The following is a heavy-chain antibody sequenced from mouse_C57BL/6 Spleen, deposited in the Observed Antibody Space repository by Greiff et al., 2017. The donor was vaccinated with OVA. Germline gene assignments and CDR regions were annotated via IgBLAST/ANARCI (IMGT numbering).Heavy chain of an antibody. CDR3: TRDRGVYYGNFFDY. D-gene: IGHD2-1*01. V-gene: IGHV5-9-1*02. CDR2: ISSGGDYI. Sequence: EVQLVESGEGLVKPGGSLKLSCAASGFTFSSYAMSWVRQTPEKRLEWVAYISSGGDYIYYADTVKGRFTISRDNARNTLYLQMSSLKSEDTAMYYCTRDRGVYYGNFFDYWGQGTTLTVSS. J-gene: IGHJ2*01. CDR1: GFTFSSYA.